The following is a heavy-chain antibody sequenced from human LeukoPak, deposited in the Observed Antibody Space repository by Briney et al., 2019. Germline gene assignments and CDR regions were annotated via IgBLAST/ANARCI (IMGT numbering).Heavy chain of an antibody. J-gene: IGHJ4*02. CDR3: ATDSGSYSGEVRY. D-gene: IGHD1-26*01. CDR2: IYYSGST. V-gene: IGHV4-59*12. Sequence: SETLSLTCTVSGGSISSYYWSWIRQPPGKGLEWIGYIYYSGSTNYNPSLKSRVTISVDTSKNQFSLKLSSVTAADTAVYYCATDSGSYSGEVRYWGQGTLVTVSS. CDR1: GGSISSYY.